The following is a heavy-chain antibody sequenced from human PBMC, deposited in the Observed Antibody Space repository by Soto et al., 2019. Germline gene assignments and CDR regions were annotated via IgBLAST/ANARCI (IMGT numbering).Heavy chain of an antibody. Sequence: DSGKVCFKACGYPFIYFAIHLVRQAPGQRLEWIGWINAGNGATKYSKKFQGRVTITRDTSASEVYMELSSVRSEDTAVYYCARDMEGARKAFDFWGQGTMVTVSS. J-gene: IGHJ3*01. CDR1: GYPFIYFA. CDR3: ARDMEGARKAFDF. CDR2: INAGNGAT. V-gene: IGHV1-3*01. D-gene: IGHD1-26*01.